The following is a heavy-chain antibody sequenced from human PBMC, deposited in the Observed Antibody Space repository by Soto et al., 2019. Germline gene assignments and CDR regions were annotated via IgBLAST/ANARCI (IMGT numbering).Heavy chain of an antibody. CDR2: IKQDGSEK. Sequence: GGSLRLSCAASGFTFSSYWMSWVRQAPGKGLEWVANIKQDGSEKYYVDSVKGRFTISRDNAKNSLYLQMNSLRAEDTAVYYCASGMDYGDYYIDYWGQGTLVTVSS. CDR3: ASGMDYGDYYIDY. V-gene: IGHV3-7*01. D-gene: IGHD4-17*01. J-gene: IGHJ4*02. CDR1: GFTFSSYW.